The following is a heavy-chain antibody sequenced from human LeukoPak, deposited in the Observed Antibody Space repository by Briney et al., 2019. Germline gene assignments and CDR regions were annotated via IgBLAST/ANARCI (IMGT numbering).Heavy chain of an antibody. CDR1: GGSISSGDYY. CDR2: IYYSGST. Sequence: SQTLSLPCTVSGGSISSGDYYWSWIRQPPGKGLEWIGYIYYSGSTYYNPSLKSRVTISVDTSKNHFSLKLSSVTAADTAVYYCASSRRYYYDSSGYYAFDIWGQGTMVTVSS. CDR3: ASSRRYYYDSSGYYAFDI. D-gene: IGHD3-22*01. V-gene: IGHV4-30-4*08. J-gene: IGHJ3*02.